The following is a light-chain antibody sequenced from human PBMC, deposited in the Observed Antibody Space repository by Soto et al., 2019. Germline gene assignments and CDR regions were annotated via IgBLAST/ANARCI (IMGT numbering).Light chain of an antibody. CDR3: QQYNNWPPIT. CDR2: DAS. V-gene: IGKV3D-15*01. J-gene: IGKJ5*01. Sequence: VMTQSPATLSVSPGARAPLSCRASQSVSSYLAWYQQKPGQAPRLLIYDASNRATGIPARFSGSGSGTEFTLTISSLQSEDFAVYYCQQYNNWPPITFGQGTRLEIK. CDR1: QSVSSY.